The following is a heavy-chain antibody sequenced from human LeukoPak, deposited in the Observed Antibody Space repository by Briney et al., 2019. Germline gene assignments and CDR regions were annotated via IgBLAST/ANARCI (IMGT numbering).Heavy chain of an antibody. J-gene: IGHJ4*02. CDR3: ARGGSGTVGATTFDY. V-gene: IGHV4-34*01. CDR2: ITHSGST. Sequence: PSETPSLTCAVYGGSSSGFYGRWIRQPPGKGLEWIGEITHSGSTNYNPSLKSRVTISVDTSKNQFSLKLSSVTATDTAVYYCARGGSGTVGATTFDYWGQGTLVTVSS. D-gene: IGHD1-26*01. CDR1: GGSSSGFY.